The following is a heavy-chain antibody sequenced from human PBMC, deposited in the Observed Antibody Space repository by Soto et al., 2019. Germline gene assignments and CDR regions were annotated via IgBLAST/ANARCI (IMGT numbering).Heavy chain of an antibody. Sequence: GGSLRLSCVASVMTFSTHAMTWVRQAPGKGPEWVASITGGGTTHYAASARGRFTISRDNSKNTLYLQMNSLRAEDTAAYYCAKDGDDSRPPDAFDMWGQGTMVTVSS. V-gene: IGHV3-23*01. CDR1: VMTFSTHA. J-gene: IGHJ3*02. CDR2: ITGGGTT. D-gene: IGHD3-22*01. CDR3: AKDGDDSRPPDAFDM.